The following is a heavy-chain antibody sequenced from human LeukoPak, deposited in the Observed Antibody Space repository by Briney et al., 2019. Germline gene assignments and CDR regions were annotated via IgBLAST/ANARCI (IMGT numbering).Heavy chain of an antibody. Sequence: ASVKVSCKASGYTFTSYGISWVRQAPGQGLEWMGWISAYNGNTNYAQKLQGRVTMTTDTSTSTAYMELRSLRYDDTAVYYCAGSDYYDSSGSYWGQGTLVTVSS. CDR1: GYTFTSYG. D-gene: IGHD3-22*01. V-gene: IGHV1-18*01. CDR2: ISAYNGNT. J-gene: IGHJ4*02. CDR3: AGSDYYDSSGSY.